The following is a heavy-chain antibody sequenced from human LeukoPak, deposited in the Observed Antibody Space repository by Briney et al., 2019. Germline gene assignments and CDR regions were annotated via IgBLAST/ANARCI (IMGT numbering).Heavy chain of an antibody. V-gene: IGHV4-59*08. J-gene: IGHJ4*02. CDR1: GGSISGYY. CDR3: ARLGGSYSVDY. CDR2: IYYSGST. D-gene: IGHD3-10*01. Sequence: PSETLSLTCTVSGGSISGYYWSWLRQPPGKGLEWIGFIYYSGSTNYNPSLKSRVTISVDTSKNQFSLKLSSVSAADTAVYYCARLGGSYSVDYWGQGTLVTVSS.